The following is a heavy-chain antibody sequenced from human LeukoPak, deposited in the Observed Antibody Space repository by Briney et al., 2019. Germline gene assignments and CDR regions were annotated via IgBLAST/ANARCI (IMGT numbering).Heavy chain of an antibody. CDR2: IYHTGTT. CDR3: ARREDYMDV. CDR1: GYSLSSGYS. J-gene: IGHJ6*03. Sequence: PAETLSLTCVVSGYSLSSGYSWGWIRQPPGKGLEWIGSIYHTGTTYYNPSLKSRLTISVDTSKNQFSLKMTSVTAADAAVYYCARREDYMDVWGKGTAVTVSS. V-gene: IGHV4-38-2*01.